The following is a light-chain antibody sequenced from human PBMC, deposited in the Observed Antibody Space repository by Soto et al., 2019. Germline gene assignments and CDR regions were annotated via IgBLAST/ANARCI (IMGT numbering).Light chain of an antibody. CDR2: DAS. CDR3: RQFNSYPQLT. CDR1: QGISSA. J-gene: IGKJ4*01. V-gene: IGKV1-13*02. Sequence: AIQLTQSPSSLSASVGDRVTITCRASQGISSALAWYQQKPGKAPKLLIYDASSFESGVPSRCSGSGSWTDFTLPISSLQPEDFAAYYCRQFNSYPQLTFGGGTKVEIK.